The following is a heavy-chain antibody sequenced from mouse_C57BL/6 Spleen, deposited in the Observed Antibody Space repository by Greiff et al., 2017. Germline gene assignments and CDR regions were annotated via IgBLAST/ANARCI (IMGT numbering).Heavy chain of an antibody. Sequence: QVQLQQSGAELVMPGASVKLSCKASGYTFTSYWMHWVKQRPGQGLEWIGEIDPSDSYTNYNQKFKGKSTLTVDKSSSTAYMQLSSLTSEDSAVYYWSYCNSYFDQRGQGTTLTVSS. J-gene: IGHJ2*01. CDR1: GYTFTSYW. CDR3: SYCNSYFDQ. D-gene: IGHD2-1*01. CDR2: IDPSDSYT. V-gene: IGHV1-69*01.